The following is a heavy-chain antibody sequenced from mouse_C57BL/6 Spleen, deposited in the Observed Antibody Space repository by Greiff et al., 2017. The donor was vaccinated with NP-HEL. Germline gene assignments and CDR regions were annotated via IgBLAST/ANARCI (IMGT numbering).Heavy chain of an antibody. Sequence: EVKLVESGEGLVKPGGSLKLSCAASGFTFSSYAMSWVRQTPEKRLEWVAYISSGGDYIYYADTVKGRFTISRDNARNTLYLQMSSLKSEDTAMYYCTREEAFYYDYDGYYAMDYWGQGTSVTVSS. V-gene: IGHV5-9-1*02. D-gene: IGHD2-4*01. CDR3: TREEAFYYDYDGYYAMDY. CDR1: GFTFSSYA. CDR2: ISSGGDYI. J-gene: IGHJ4*01.